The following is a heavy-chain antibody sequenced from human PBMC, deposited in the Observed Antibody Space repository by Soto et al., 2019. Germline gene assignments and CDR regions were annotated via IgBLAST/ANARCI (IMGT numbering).Heavy chain of an antibody. CDR3: ARTAMDYSNSVPWFDP. CDR1: GFSLSNARLG. V-gene: IGHV2-26*01. CDR2: IFSNDEK. D-gene: IGHD4-4*01. J-gene: IGHJ5*02. Sequence: QVTLKESGPVLVKPTETLTLTCTVSGFSLSNARLGVSWIRQPPGKALEWLAHIFSNDEKSYSTSLKSRLTISKDTSKSQVVLTMTTRDTVDTATYYCARTAMDYSNSVPWFDPWGQGTLVTVSS.